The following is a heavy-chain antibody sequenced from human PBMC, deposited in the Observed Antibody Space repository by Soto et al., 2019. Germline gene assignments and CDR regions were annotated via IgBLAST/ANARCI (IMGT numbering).Heavy chain of an antibody. Sequence: EVQLLDSGGGLVQPGGSLRLSCAASGFTFNNYVMSWVRQAPGKGLEWLSLISGSGISTYYADSVKGRFTISRDNSKYTLYLQMNRLRAEDTAVYYCAKDRYCSSSTCQTLGYWGQGTLVTVSS. CDR3: AKDRYCSSSTCQTLGY. J-gene: IGHJ4*02. CDR2: ISGSGIST. CDR1: GFTFNNYV. D-gene: IGHD2-2*01. V-gene: IGHV3-23*01.